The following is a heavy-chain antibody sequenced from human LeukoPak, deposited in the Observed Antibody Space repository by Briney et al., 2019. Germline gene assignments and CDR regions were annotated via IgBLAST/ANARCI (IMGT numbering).Heavy chain of an antibody. Sequence: SETLSLTCTVSGVSISSGGYYWRWIRQHPGKGLEWIGYIYYSGSTYYNPSLKSRVTISVDTSKNQFSLKLSSVTAADTAVYYCARDLYGGGHNWFDPWGQGTLVTVSA. V-gene: IGHV4-31*03. CDR1: GVSISSGGYY. D-gene: IGHD4-23*01. J-gene: IGHJ5*02. CDR3: ARDLYGGGHNWFDP. CDR2: IYYSGST.